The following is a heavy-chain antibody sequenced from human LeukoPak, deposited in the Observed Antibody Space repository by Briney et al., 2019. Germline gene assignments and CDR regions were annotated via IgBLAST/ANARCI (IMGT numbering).Heavy chain of an antibody. J-gene: IGHJ6*03. CDR3: ARIDGPTVFTYYMDL. CDR2: ISPRSETI. Sequence: GESLRLSCATSGFSFNRRGMNWVRHPPGKGLEWVSYISPRSETIYYAESVKGRFTVSRDDSKDSVYLQMHTLRAEDTAVYYCARIDGPTVFTYYMDLWGKGTTVTVAS. V-gene: IGHV3-48*04. D-gene: IGHD3-16*01. CDR1: GFSFNRRG.